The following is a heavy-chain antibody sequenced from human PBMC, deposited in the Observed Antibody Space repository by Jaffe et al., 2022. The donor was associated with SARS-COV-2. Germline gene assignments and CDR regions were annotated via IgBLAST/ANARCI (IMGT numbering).Heavy chain of an antibody. J-gene: IGHJ5*02. CDR2: IIPIFGTA. CDR3: ARVGIAVAGTFESIKNWFDP. Sequence: QVQLVQSGAEVKKPGSSVKVSCKASGGTFSSYAISWVRQAPGQGLEWMGGIIPIFGTANYAQKFQGRVTITADESTSTAYMELSSLRSEDTAVYYCARVGIAVAGTFESIKNWFDPWGQGTLVTVSS. D-gene: IGHD6-19*01. CDR1: GGTFSSYA. V-gene: IGHV1-69*01.